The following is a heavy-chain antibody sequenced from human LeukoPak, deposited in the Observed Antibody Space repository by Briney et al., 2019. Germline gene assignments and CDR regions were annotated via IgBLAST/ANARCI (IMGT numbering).Heavy chain of an antibody. CDR2: ISGSGVST. CDR1: GFTFTDYY. D-gene: IGHD3-10*01. CDR3: AKDEGTSVDGDYFDY. V-gene: IGHV3-23*01. Sequence: PGGSLRLSCAASGFTFTDYYMSWVRQAPGKGLEWVSAISGSGVSTYYVDSVKGRFTISRDNSKNTLYLHMNSLRAEDTAVYYCAKDEGTSVDGDYFDYWGQGTLVTVSS. J-gene: IGHJ4*02.